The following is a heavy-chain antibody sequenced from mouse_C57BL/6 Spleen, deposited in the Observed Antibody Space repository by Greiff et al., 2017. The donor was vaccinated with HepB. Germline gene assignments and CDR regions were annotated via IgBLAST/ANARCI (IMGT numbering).Heavy chain of an antibody. V-gene: IGHV1-69*01. Sequence: VQLQQSGAELARPGASVKLSCKASGYTFTSYWMHWVKQRPGQGLEWIGEIDPSDSYTNYNQKFKGKSTLTVDKSSSTAYMQLSSLTSEDSAVYYCARKDYGNYWFAYWGQGTLVTVSA. J-gene: IGHJ3*01. D-gene: IGHD2-1*01. CDR1: GYTFTSYW. CDR2: IDPSDSYT. CDR3: ARKDYGNYWFAY.